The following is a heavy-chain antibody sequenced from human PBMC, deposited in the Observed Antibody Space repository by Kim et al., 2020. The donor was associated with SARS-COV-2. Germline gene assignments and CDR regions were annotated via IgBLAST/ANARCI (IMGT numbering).Heavy chain of an antibody. CDR1: GFTFSSFW. J-gene: IGHJ4*02. Sequence: GGSLRLSCAASGFTFSSFWMKWIRQAPGKGLEWVANIKQDGSEKYYVDSVRGRFTISRDNAKDSLYLQMNSLGAEDTAVYYCTKLGRESRDYWGQGTLVTVSS. CDR3: TKLGRESRDY. D-gene: IGHD7-27*01. CDR2: IKQDGSEK. V-gene: IGHV3-7*01.